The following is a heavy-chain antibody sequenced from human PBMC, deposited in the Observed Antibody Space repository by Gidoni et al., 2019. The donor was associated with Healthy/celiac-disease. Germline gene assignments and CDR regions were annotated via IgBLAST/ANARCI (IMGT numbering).Heavy chain of an antibody. Sequence: QVQLVESGGGVVQPGRYRRLSCAASGFNFSSYGMHWVRQAPGKGLEWVAVIWYDGSNQYYADSVKGRFTISRDNSKNPLYLQMNSLRSEDTAVYYCARDGDYYGSGQYRPRPFDYWGQGTLVTVSS. CDR3: ARDGDYYGSGQYRPRPFDY. CDR1: GFNFSSYG. D-gene: IGHD3-10*01. V-gene: IGHV3-33*01. J-gene: IGHJ4*02. CDR2: IWYDGSNQ.